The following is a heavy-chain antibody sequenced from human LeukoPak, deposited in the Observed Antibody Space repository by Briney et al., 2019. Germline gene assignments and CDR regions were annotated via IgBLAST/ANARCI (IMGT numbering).Heavy chain of an antibody. J-gene: IGHJ4*02. CDR1: GGSISSSFYY. D-gene: IGHD3-16*02. Sequence: SETLSLTCTVSGGSISSSFYYWGWIRQPPGKGLEWIGSIYYSGSTYYNPSLKSRVTISVDTSKNQFSLKLSSVTAADTAVYYCARTAYDYVWGIHRRRVYYFDYWGQGTLVTVSS. V-gene: IGHV4-39*01. CDR3: ARTAYDYVWGIHRRRVYYFDY. CDR2: IYYSGST.